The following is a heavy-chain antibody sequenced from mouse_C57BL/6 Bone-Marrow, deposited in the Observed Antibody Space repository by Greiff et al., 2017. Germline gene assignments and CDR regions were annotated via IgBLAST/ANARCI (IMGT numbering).Heavy chain of an antibody. J-gene: IGHJ3*01. Sequence: VQLQQSGPELVKPGASVKISCKASGYSFTSYYIHWVKQRPGPGLEWIGRIYPGSGNTKYNEKFKGKATLTADTSSSTAYMQLSSLTSDDSAVYYCAEGLRLPFAYWGQGTLVTVSA. CDR2: IYPGSGNT. V-gene: IGHV1-66*01. CDR1: GYSFTSYY. CDR3: AEGLRLPFAY. D-gene: IGHD2-4*01.